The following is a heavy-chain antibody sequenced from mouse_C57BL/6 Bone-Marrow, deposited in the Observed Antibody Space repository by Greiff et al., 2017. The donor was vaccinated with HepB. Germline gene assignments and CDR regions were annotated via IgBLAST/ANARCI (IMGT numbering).Heavy chain of an antibody. V-gene: IGHV14-4*01. CDR3: TSGDYDSAY. J-gene: IGHJ3*01. CDR1: GFNIKDDY. D-gene: IGHD2-4*01. CDR2: IDPENGDT. Sequence: VQLQQSGAELVRPGASVKLSCTASGFNIKDDYMHWVKQRPEQGLEWIGWIDPENGDTEYASKFQGKATITADTSSNTAYLQLSRLTSEDTAVYYFTSGDYDSAYWGQGTLVTVSA.